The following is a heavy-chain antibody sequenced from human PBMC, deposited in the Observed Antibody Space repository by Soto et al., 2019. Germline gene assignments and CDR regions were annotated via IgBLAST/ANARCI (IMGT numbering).Heavy chain of an antibody. Sequence: GSLRLSCTASGFTFSSFAMSWVRQAPGKGLEWVSTITDSAASTYYADSVKGRFTISRDNSKNTLYLQMNSLRAEDTAVYYCAKARFWSGYDPTGGGMDVWGQGTTVTVSS. J-gene: IGHJ6*02. CDR3: AKARFWSGYDPTGGGMDV. CDR2: ITDSAAST. V-gene: IGHV3-23*01. CDR1: GFTFSSFA. D-gene: IGHD3-3*01.